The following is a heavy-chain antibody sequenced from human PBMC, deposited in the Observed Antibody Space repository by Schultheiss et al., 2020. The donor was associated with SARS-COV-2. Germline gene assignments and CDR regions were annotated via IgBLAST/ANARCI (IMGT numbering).Heavy chain of an antibody. D-gene: IGHD4-17*01. Sequence: SETLSLTCTVSIGSVSDFYWSWIRQSAGQGLEWIGDVYRSVSTKYNPSLNSRVTMSVDTSKNQFSLKLSSVTAADTAVYYCARTYGYGMDVWGQGTTVTVSS. CDR3: ARTYGYGMDV. J-gene: IGHJ6*02. CDR1: IGSVSDFY. V-gene: IGHV4-4*07. CDR2: VYRSVST.